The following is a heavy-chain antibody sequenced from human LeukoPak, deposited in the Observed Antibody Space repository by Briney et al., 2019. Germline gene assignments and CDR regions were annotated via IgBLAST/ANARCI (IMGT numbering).Heavy chain of an antibody. D-gene: IGHD4-23*01. Sequence: PGGSLRLSCAASGFTFSSYWMTWVRQAPGKGLEWVANIKQDANERYYVDSVKGRFTISRDNAKNSLYLQVNSLRGAHTAVYYCETPNSQTWHFDYWGKGTLVTVSS. V-gene: IGHV3-7*01. CDR2: IKQDANER. CDR1: GFTFSSYW. J-gene: IGHJ4*02. CDR3: ETPNSQTWHFDY.